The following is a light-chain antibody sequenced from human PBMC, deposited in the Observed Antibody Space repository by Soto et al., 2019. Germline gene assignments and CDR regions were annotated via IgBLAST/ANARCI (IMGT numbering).Light chain of an antibody. CDR1: QTVSSN. V-gene: IGKV3-15*01. J-gene: IGKJ1*01. CDR2: GAS. CDR3: QQYNNWWT. Sequence: EIVMTQSPATLSVSPGERATLSCRASQTVSSNLAWYKQKPGQAPRLLIYGASTMATGVPARFSGSGSGTEFTLTISSLQSEDFAVYYCQQYNNWWTFGQGTKVEIK.